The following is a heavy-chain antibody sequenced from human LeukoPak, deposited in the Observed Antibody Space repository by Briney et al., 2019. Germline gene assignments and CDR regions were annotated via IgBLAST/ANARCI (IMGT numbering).Heavy chain of an antibody. Sequence: GASVKISCKASGYTFTSYYMHWVRQAPGQGLEWMGIINPSGGSTSYAQKFQDRVTMTRDTSTSTVYMGVSSLRSEDTAMYYCAKSRFDSSGSADYWGQGTLVTVS. D-gene: IGHD3-22*01. CDR2: INPSGGST. V-gene: IGHV1-46*01. CDR3: AKSRFDSSGSADY. J-gene: IGHJ4*02. CDR1: GYTFTSYY.